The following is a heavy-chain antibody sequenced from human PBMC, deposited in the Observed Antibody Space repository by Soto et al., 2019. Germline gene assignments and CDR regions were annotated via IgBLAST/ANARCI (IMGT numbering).Heavy chain of an antibody. V-gene: IGHV3-30*03. CDR3: ASHGVVAASTFDY. D-gene: IGHD2-15*01. J-gene: IGHJ4*02. CDR2: ISYDGSNK. Sequence: QVQLVESGGGVVQPGRSLRLSCAASGFTFSSYGMHWVRQAPGKGLEWVAVISYDGSNKYYADSVKGRFTISRDNSKNTLYLQMNSLRAEDTAVYYCASHGVVAASTFDYWGQGTLVTVSS. CDR1: GFTFSSYG.